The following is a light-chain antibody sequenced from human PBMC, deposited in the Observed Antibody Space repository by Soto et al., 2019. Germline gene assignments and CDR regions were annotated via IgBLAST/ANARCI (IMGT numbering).Light chain of an antibody. CDR2: DV. V-gene: IGLV2-14*01. J-gene: IGLJ3*02. CDR3: YSYTSSGKVV. CDR1: SSDVGGSIY. Sequence: QSALTQPASVSGWPGQSITISCTGTSSDVGGSIYVSWYQLNPGKAPKLLIYDVHRPPGVSYRFSGSKSATTASLTSSRLQDEDDAYYYSYSYTSSGKVVFGGGTKLTVL.